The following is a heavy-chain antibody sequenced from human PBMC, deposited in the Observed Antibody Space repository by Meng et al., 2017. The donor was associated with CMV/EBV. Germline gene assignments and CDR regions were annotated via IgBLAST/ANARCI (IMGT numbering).Heavy chain of an antibody. CDR3: TRDAHLTTVTPNWFDP. CDR2: INPNSGDT. Sequence: VQLGQSGAELRKPGASVKVSCNASGDTFTDYYMHWVRQAPGQGLEWMGCINPNSGDTNYAQKFQGRVTMTRDTSISTAYMELSRLRSDDTAVYYCTRDAHLTTVTPNWFDPWGQGTLVTVSS. J-gene: IGHJ5*02. D-gene: IGHD4-17*01. CDR1: GDTFTDYY. V-gene: IGHV1-2*02.